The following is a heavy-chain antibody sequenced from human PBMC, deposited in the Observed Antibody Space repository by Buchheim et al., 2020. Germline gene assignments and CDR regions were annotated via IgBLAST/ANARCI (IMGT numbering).Heavy chain of an antibody. CDR1: GGSISSYY. D-gene: IGHD4-11*01. CDR2: IYYSGST. V-gene: IGHV4-59*01. Sequence: QVQLQESGPGLVKPSETLSLTCTVSGGSISSYYWSWIRQPPGKGLEWIGYIYYSGSTNYNPSLKSRVTISVDTSKNQFSLKLSSVTAADTAVYYCARVGLDDYSNRWFDPWGQGTL. CDR3: ARVGLDDYSNRWFDP. J-gene: IGHJ5*02.